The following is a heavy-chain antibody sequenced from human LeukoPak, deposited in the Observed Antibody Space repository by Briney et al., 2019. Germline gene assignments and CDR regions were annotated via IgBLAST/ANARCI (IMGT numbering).Heavy chain of an antibody. Sequence: GGSLRLSCAASGFTFSSYAMSWVRQAPGKGLEWVPAISGSGGSTYYADSVKGRFTISRDNSKNTLYLQMNSLRAEDTAVYYCAKAVGAIGKSYWGQGTLVTVSS. V-gene: IGHV3-23*01. CDR1: GFTFSSYA. CDR3: AKAVGAIGKSY. CDR2: ISGSGGST. D-gene: IGHD1-26*01. J-gene: IGHJ4*02.